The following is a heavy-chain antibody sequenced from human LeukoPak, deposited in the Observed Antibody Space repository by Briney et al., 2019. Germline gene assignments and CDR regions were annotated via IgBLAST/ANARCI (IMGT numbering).Heavy chain of an antibody. Sequence: ASVKVSCKASGYTFTGYYMHWVRQAPGQGLEWMGWINPNSGGTNYAQKFQGRVTMTRDTSISTAYMELSRLRSDDTAVYYCARALWFGELPYYFDYWGQGTLVTVSS. CDR1: GYTFTGYY. V-gene: IGHV1-2*02. CDR2: INPNSGGT. J-gene: IGHJ4*02. CDR3: ARALWFGELPYYFDY. D-gene: IGHD3-10*01.